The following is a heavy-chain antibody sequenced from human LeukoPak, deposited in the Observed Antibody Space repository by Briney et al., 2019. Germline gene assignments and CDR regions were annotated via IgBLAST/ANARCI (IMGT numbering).Heavy chain of an antibody. CDR1: GFTVSSNY. Sequence: GGSLRLSCAASGFTVSSNYMSWVRQAPGKGLEWVSVIYSGGTTYYADSVKGRFTISRDNSKNTLYLQMNSLRAEDTAVYYCARGTDYSSWSYAPVGYYYYMDVWGKGTTVTVSS. J-gene: IGHJ6*03. CDR2: IYSGGTT. CDR3: ARGTDYSSWSYAPVGYYYYMDV. V-gene: IGHV3-66*01. D-gene: IGHD3-10*01.